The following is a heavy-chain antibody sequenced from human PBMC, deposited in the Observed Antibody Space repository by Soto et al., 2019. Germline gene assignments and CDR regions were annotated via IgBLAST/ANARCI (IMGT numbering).Heavy chain of an antibody. CDR1: GATLDTFISFG. CDR3: ATQDYYDSSGPPRGDI. D-gene: IGHD3-22*01. V-gene: IGHV1-69*13. J-gene: IGHJ3*02. CDR2: IIPVFGTA. Sequence: GASVKVSCKASGATLDTFISFGITWVRRAPGQGLEWMGGIIPVFGTAHYAQKFQGRLTISADESTRTAYMELSSLRSEDTAMYYCATQDYYDSSGPPRGDIWGQGTMLTVSS.